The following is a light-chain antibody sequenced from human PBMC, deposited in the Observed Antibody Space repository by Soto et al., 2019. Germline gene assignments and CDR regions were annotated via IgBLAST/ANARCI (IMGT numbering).Light chain of an antibody. J-gene: IGLJ2*01. V-gene: IGLV3-1*01. CDR1: KLGDKY. CDR2: QDN. CDR3: QAWDSSTVL. Sequence: SYELTQPPSVSVSPGQTASITCSGDKLGDKYACWYQQKPGQSPVLVMYQDNKRPSGIPERFSGSSSGNTATLIISGTQSMDEADYYCQAWDSSTVLFGGGTKLTVL.